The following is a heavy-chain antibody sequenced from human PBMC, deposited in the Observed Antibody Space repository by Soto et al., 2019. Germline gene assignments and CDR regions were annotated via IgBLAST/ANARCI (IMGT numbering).Heavy chain of an antibody. CDR1: GFTFDDNA. J-gene: IGHJ4*02. CDR3: AISQDRGGRTTFIY. V-gene: IGHV3-9*01. CDR2: INWKSDI. D-gene: IGHD3-16*01. Sequence: PGGSLRLSCAVSGFTFDDNAMHWVRQAPEKGLELVSGINWKSDIDYADSVKGRFTISRDNAENSLYLQMNSLRAEDTALYYCAISQDRGGRTTFIYWGQGT.